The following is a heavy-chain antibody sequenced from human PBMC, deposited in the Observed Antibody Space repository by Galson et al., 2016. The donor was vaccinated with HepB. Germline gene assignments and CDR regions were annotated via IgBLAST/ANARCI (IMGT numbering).Heavy chain of an antibody. D-gene: IGHD2-2*01. Sequence: SETLSLTCSVSGGSITSSSFYWGWIRQSPGKGLEWIGSVYYSGSTYYKSSLRSRVTISIDTSKNHLSLKVTSVTAADTAVYYCSRHGCSPPSCSYNWFDPWGQGNLVTVSS. CDR2: VYYSGST. CDR1: GGSITSSSFY. CDR3: SRHGCSPPSCSYNWFDP. J-gene: IGHJ5*02. V-gene: IGHV4-39*01.